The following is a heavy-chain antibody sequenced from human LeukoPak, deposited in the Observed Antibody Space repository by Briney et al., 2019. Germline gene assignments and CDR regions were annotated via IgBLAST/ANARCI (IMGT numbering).Heavy chain of an antibody. CDR2: INPSGGST. D-gene: IGHD6-19*01. J-gene: IGHJ4*02. Sequence: ASVKVSCKTSGYTFTGYYMHWVRQAPGQGLEWMGWINPSGGSTSYAQKFQGRVTMTRDMSTSTVYMELSSLRSEDTAVYYCARSEDSSGWYVYWGQGTLVTVSS. V-gene: IGHV1-46*01. CDR1: GYTFTGYY. CDR3: ARSEDSSGWYVY.